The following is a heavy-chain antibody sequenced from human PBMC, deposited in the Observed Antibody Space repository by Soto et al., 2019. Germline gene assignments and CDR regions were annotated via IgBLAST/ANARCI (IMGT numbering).Heavy chain of an antibody. CDR2: INPSGGST. CDR1: GYTFTSYY. D-gene: IGHD3-22*01. J-gene: IGHJ4*02. V-gene: IGHV1-46*01. Sequence: ASVKVSCKASGYTFTSYYMHWVRQAPGQGLEWMGIINPSGGSTSYAQKFQGRVTMTRDTSTSTVYMELSSLRSEDTAVYYCARDPTYYYDSSGYYPYYFDYWGQGTLVTVSS. CDR3: ARDPTYYYDSSGYYPYYFDY.